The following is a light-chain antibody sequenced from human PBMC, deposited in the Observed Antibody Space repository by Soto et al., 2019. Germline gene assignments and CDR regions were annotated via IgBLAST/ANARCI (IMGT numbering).Light chain of an antibody. V-gene: IGLV1-44*01. Sequence: VLTQPPSASGTPGQRVTISGSGSSSNIGSNTVNWYQQLPGTAPKLLIYSNNQRPSGVPDRFSGSKSGTSASLAISGLQSEDEADYYCAAWDDSLNGPVFGTGTKVTVL. CDR3: AAWDDSLNGPV. J-gene: IGLJ1*01. CDR1: SSNIGSNT. CDR2: SNN.